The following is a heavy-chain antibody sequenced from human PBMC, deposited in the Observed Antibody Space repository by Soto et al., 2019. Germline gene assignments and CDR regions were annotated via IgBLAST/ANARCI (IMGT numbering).Heavy chain of an antibody. J-gene: IGHJ4*02. CDR2: IIPIFGTA. CDR1: GGTFSSYA. CDR3: AREGGYYDSSGYFY. V-gene: IGHV1-69*06. Sequence: SVKVSCKASGGTFSSYAISWVRQAPGQGLEWMGGIIPIFGTANYAQKFQGRVTITADKSTSTAYMELSSLRSEDTAVYYCAREGGYYDSSGYFYWGQGTLVTSPQ. D-gene: IGHD3-22*01.